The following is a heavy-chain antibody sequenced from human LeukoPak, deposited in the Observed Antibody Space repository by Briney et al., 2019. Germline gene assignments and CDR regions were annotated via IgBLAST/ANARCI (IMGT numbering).Heavy chain of an antibody. Sequence: PGGSLRLSCAASGFTFSVSVMHWVRQAPGKGLEYVSVISSNGGSTSYANSVKGRFTISRDNAKNSLYLQMNSLRDEDTAVYYCARGARYSSGDYWGQGTLVTVSS. CDR1: GFTFSVSV. CDR3: ARGARYSSGDY. D-gene: IGHD6-19*01. V-gene: IGHV3-64*01. J-gene: IGHJ4*02. CDR2: ISSNGGST.